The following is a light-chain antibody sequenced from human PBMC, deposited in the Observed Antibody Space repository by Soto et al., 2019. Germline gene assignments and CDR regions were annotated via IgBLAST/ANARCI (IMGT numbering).Light chain of an antibody. V-gene: IGLV2-14*01. J-gene: IGLJ1*01. Sequence: QSVLTQPASVSGSPGQSITISCTGTSSDLAIYNYVSWYQQQPGKAPKLMIYQVTNRPSGVSNSFSGSRSGNTASLTISGLQAEDEADYYCSSYTDSSNYVFGPGTKLTVL. CDR2: QVT. CDR1: SSDLAIYNY. CDR3: SSYTDSSNYV.